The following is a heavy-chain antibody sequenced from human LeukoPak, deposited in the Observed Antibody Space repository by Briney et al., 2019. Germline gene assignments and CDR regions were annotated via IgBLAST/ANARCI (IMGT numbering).Heavy chain of an antibody. V-gene: IGHV3-30*03. D-gene: IGHD6-13*01. CDR1: GFTFSSYV. J-gene: IGHJ5*02. Sequence: GGSLRLSCAASGFTFSSYVMHWVRQAPGKGLQWVALIPYDGSTKYYADSVKGRFTISRDNSKNTLYLQMNSLRAEDTAVYYCARPRGAAAGTFGFDPWGEGTLVTASS. CDR3: ARPRGAAAGTFGFDP. CDR2: IPYDGSTK.